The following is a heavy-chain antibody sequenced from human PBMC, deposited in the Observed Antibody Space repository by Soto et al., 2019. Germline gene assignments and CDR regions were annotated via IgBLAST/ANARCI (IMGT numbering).Heavy chain of an antibody. V-gene: IGHV3-23*01. CDR3: AKPVVVDTIYYYYMDV. CDR2: IRGDGSST. Sequence: EVQLLESGGGLVQPGGSLRLSCAASGFKFNSYTMGWVRQAPGKGLVWVSAIRGDGSSTYYADFVKGRFTISRDNSKNTLYLQMNRLRAKDTAVYYCAKPVVVDTIYYYYMDVWGRGTTVTVSS. CDR1: GFKFNSYT. D-gene: IGHD2-15*01. J-gene: IGHJ6*03.